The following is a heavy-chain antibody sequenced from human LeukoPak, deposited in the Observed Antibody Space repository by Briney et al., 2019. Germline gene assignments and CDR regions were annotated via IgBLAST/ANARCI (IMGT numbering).Heavy chain of an antibody. J-gene: IGHJ4*02. V-gene: IGHV4-4*07. CDR2: IYTSGST. CDR1: GGSISRYY. D-gene: IGHD7-27*01. CDR3: ARLPWGVYYFDY. Sequence: SETLSLTCTVPGGSISRYYWSWIRQPAGKGLEWIGRIYTSGSTNYNPSLKSRVTISVDKSKNQFSLKLSSVTAADTAVYYCARLPWGVYYFDYWGQGTLVTVSS.